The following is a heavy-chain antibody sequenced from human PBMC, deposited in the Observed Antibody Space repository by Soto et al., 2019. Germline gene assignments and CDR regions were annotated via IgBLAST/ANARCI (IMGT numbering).Heavy chain of an antibody. CDR2: ISTYNENT. CDR3: AREGFCSSGSCALYSHDFLGMDV. CDR1: GYSFSRYG. J-gene: IGHJ6*02. Sequence: QAQLVQSGAEVKKPGALVKVSCKASGYSFSRYGISWVRQAPGQVPEWMGWISTYNENTKYAQKFQGRVTMTTDTCTSTAYMELRSLTSADTAMYYCAREGFCSSGSCALYSHDFLGMDVWGQGTTVTVSS. D-gene: IGHD2-15*01. V-gene: IGHV1-18*01.